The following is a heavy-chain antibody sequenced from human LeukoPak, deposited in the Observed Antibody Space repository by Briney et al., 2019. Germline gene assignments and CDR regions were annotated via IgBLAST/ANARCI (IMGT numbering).Heavy chain of an antibody. V-gene: IGHV1-18*01. CDR3: ARGDCSSSSCYYYFDY. J-gene: IGHJ4*02. Sequence: GASVKVSCKASGYTFTSYAIAWVRQAPGQGLEWMGWISVYNGNSIFAQKFHGRVTMTTDTSTSTAYMELRSLRSDDTAVYYCARGDCSSSSCYYYFDYWGQGTLVTVSS. D-gene: IGHD2-2*01. CDR1: GYTFTSYA. CDR2: ISVYNGNS.